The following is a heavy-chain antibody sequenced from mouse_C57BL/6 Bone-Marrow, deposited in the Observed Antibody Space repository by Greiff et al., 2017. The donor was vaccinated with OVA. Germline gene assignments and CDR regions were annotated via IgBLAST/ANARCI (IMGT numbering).Heavy chain of an antibody. CDR3: VRHDVYWYFDA. V-gene: IGHV10-1*01. CDR1: GFSFNTYA. D-gene: IGHD2-3*01. Sequence: EVQLVESGGGLVQPKGSLKLSCAASGFSFNTYAMNWVRQAPGKGLEWVARIRSKSNNYATYYADSVKDRFTISRDDSESMLYLQMNNLKTEDTAMYYCVRHDVYWYFDAWGTGTTVTVSS. CDR2: IRSKSNNYAT. J-gene: IGHJ1*03.